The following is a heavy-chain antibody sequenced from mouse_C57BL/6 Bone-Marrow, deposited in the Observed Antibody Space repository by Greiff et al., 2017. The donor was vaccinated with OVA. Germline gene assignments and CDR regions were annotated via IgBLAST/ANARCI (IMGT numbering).Heavy chain of an antibody. CDR3: ARHAHWYFDF. Sequence: VQLQQPGAELVKPGASVKLSCKASGYTFTSYWMHWVKQRPGQGLEWIGWIHPNSGSTNYNEKFKGKATLTVDKSSSTAYMQLSSLTSEDSAVYYCARHAHWYFDFWGTGTTITVSA. V-gene: IGHV1-64*01. CDR2: IHPNSGST. CDR1: GYTFTSYW. J-gene: IGHJ1*03.